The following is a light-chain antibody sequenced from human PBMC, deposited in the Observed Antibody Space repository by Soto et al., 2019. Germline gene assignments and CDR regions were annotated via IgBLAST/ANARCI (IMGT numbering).Light chain of an antibody. CDR1: QSVSSSY. J-gene: IGKJ2*01. Sequence: EIVLTQSPGTLSLSPGDRATLSCRASQSVSSSYLAWYQQKPGQAPRLLIYGASSRATGIPDRFSGSGSGTDFTLAISRLEPEDFAMYYCHQYGNSPYTFGQGTKLEIK. CDR2: GAS. V-gene: IGKV3-20*01. CDR3: HQYGNSPYT.